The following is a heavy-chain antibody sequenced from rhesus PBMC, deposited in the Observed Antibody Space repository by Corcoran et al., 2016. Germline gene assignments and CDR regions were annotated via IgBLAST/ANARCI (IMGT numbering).Heavy chain of an antibody. J-gene: IGHJ4*01. CDR1: GFTFRSYG. CDR3: RGGNWEVDY. Sequence: EVQLVETGGGLVQPGGSLKLSCVAFGFTFRSYGMSWVRQAPGKGLEWVSGINSDGGSTYYSDSVKGRFAISRDKSKNTLSLQMNSLRPEDTAVYYCRGGNWEVDYWGQGVLVTVSS. V-gene: IGHV3S5*01. D-gene: IGHD6-25*01. CDR2: INSDGGST.